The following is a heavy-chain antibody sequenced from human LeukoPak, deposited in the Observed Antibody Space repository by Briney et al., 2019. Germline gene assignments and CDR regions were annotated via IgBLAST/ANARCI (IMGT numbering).Heavy chain of an antibody. D-gene: IGHD3-22*01. J-gene: IGHJ4*02. CDR3: AKDPTDFDSSGQTYFDY. Sequence: ASVKVSCKASGYTFTSYDINWVRQATGQGLEWMGWMNSNSGNTGYAQKFQARVTFTRITSISAAYMELRSLRSEDTAVYYCAKDPTDFDSSGQTYFDYWGQGSLVTVSS. CDR2: MNSNSGNT. V-gene: IGHV1-8*03. CDR1: GYTFTSYD.